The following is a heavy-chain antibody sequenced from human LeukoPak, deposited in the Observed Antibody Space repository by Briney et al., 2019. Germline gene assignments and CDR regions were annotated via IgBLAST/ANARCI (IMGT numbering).Heavy chain of an antibody. CDR3: AKGGAATMRDGYNYYYYYMEV. CDR1: GINFSSHA. J-gene: IGHJ6*03. CDR2: ISGSGGHT. V-gene: IGHV3-23*01. D-gene: IGHD5-24*01. Sequence: PGGSLRLSCAASGINFSSHAMSWVRQAPGKGLEWVSLISGSGGHTYYGDSVKGRFTISRDNSTNRLYLQMNSLRPEDTAVYYCAKGGAATMRDGYNYYYYYMEVWGRGTTVTVSS.